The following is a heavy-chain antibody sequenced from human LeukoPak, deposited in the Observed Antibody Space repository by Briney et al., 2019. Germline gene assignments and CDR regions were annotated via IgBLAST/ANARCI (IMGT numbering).Heavy chain of an antibody. CDR2: MKQDGSEK. Sequence: GGSLRLSCAASGFTFSSYWMSWVRQAPGKGLEWVANMKQDGSEKYYVDSVKGRFTISRDNAKNSLYLQMNSLRAEDTAVYYCARDRLWFGELNWFDPWGQGTLVTVSS. CDR3: ARDRLWFGELNWFDP. CDR1: GFTFSSYW. V-gene: IGHV3-7*01. D-gene: IGHD3-10*01. J-gene: IGHJ5*02.